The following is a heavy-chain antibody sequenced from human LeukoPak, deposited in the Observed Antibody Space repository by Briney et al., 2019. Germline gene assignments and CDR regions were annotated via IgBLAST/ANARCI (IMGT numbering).Heavy chain of an antibody. D-gene: IGHD3-22*01. CDR1: GFTFSSYE. V-gene: IGHV3-48*03. J-gene: IGHJ4*02. CDR2: ISSSGSTI. Sequence: GGSLRLSCAASGFTFSSYEMNWVRQAPGKGLEWVSYISSSGSTIYYADSVKGRFTISRDNAKNTLYLQMSSLRAEDTAVYYCAKGLPRDRDGAANFDYWGQGTLVTVSS. CDR3: AKGLPRDRDGAANFDY.